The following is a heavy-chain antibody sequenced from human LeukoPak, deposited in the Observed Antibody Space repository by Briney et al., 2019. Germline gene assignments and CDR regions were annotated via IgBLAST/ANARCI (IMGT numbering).Heavy chain of an antibody. V-gene: IGHV4-38-2*02. J-gene: IGHJ5*02. D-gene: IGHD2-2*01. Sequence: SETLSLTCAVSGYSISSGYHWGWIRQPPGKELEWIGSIYHSGKTYYNPSLKSRLTISLDTSKNQFSLKLTSVTAADTAVYYCARDSPNGVVAVDVQEGFDPWGQGTLVTVSS. CDR3: ARDSPNGVVAVDVQEGFDP. CDR1: GYSISSGYH. CDR2: IYHSGKT.